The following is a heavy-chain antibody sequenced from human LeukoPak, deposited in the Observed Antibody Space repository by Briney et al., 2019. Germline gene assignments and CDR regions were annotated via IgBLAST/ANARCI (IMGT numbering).Heavy chain of an antibody. Sequence: GGSLRLSCAASGFTFSSYSMNWVRQAPGKGLEWVSAISGSGGSTYYVDSVKGRFTISRDNFKNTLYLQMNSLRAEDTAVCYCAKVRDYDSSGYSDYWGQGNLVTVSS. CDR1: GFTFSSYS. CDR3: AKVRDYDSSGYSDY. J-gene: IGHJ4*02. D-gene: IGHD3-22*01. CDR2: ISGSGGST. V-gene: IGHV3-23*01.